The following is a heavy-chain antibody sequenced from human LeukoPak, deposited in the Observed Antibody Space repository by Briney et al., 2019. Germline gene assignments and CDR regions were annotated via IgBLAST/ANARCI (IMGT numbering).Heavy chain of an antibody. J-gene: IGHJ4*02. CDR1: GYSITAGYY. V-gene: IGHV4-38-2*01. CDR3: ARRGINSVTKRAYDS. D-gene: IGHD4-17*01. Sequence: SETLSLTCVVSGYSITAGYYWDWIRQSPGKGLEWLGSVHHSANTFPNPSLKSRVTISVDTSKNQFSLRLGSVTTADTAIYFCARRGINSVTKRAYDSWGQGTLVTVSP. CDR2: VHHSANT.